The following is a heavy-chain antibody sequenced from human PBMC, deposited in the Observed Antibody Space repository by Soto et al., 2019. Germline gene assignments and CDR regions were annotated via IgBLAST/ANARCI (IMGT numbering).Heavy chain of an antibody. V-gene: IGHV3-7*01. CDR3: AKDWGAVNFDY. CDR1: GFTFSNYW. D-gene: IGHD6-19*01. J-gene: IGHJ4*02. CDR2: IKQDGSEK. Sequence: EEQLVESGGGLVQPGGSLRLSCAASGFTFSNYWMSWVRQAPGKGLEWVANIKQDGSEKYYVDSVKGRFTISRDNAKNSLYLQMNSLRDEDTAVYYCAKDWGAVNFDYWGQGTLVTVSS.